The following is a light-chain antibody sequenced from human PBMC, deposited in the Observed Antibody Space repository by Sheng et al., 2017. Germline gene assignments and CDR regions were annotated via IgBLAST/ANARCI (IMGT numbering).Light chain of an antibody. J-gene: IGKJ3*01. CDR1: QSVYTN. Sequence: ETVMTQSPATLSVSPGERATLSCRASQSVYTNLAWYQHTPGQAPRLLIYGAFIRATGIPARFSGGGSGTDFTLTISSLQPEDFATYYCQQSYSTPFTFGPGTKVDIK. CDR3: QQSYSTPFT. CDR2: GAF. V-gene: IGKV3-15*01.